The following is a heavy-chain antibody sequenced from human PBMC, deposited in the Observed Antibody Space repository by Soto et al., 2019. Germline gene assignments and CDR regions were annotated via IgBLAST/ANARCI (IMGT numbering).Heavy chain of an antibody. CDR1: GYSFTSYW. CDR3: ARLRYSGSYYPPHWSDP. CDR2: IYPGDSDT. Sequence: GESLKISCKGSGYSFTSYWIGWVRQMPGEGLEWMGIIYPGDSDTRYSPSFQGQVTISADKSISTAYLQWSSLKASDTAMYYCARLRYSGSYYPPHWSDPWGQGTLVTVSS. D-gene: IGHD1-26*01. J-gene: IGHJ5*02. V-gene: IGHV5-51*01.